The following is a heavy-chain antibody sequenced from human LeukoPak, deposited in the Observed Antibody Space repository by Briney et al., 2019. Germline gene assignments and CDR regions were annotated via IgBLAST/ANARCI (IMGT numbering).Heavy chain of an antibody. CDR2: INPNSGGT. J-gene: IGHJ5*02. D-gene: IGHD2-15*01. Sequence: ASVKVSCKASGYTFTGYYMHWVRQAPGQGLEWMGWINPNSGGTNYAQKFQGRVTMTRDTSISTAYMELSRLRSDDTAVYYCARVTPYCSGGSCYNWFDPWGQGTLVTVSS. CDR1: GYTFTGYY. CDR3: ARVTPYCSGGSCYNWFDP. V-gene: IGHV1-2*02.